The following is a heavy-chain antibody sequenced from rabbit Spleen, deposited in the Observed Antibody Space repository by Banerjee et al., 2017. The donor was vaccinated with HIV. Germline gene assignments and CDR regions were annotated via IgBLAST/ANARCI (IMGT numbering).Heavy chain of an antibody. CDR2: IWTNNYNS. CDR1: GFDLSGFYF. J-gene: IGHJ4*01. V-gene: IGHV1S45*01. D-gene: IGHD4-2*01. Sequence: QEQLVESGGGLVKPEGSLTLTCTASGFDLSGFYFMCWVRQAPGKGLEWIACIWTNNYNSYYATWAKGRFTISKTSSTTVTLQMTSLTAADTATYFCARGYAGFGSDLWGPGTLVTVS. CDR3: ARGYAGFGSDL.